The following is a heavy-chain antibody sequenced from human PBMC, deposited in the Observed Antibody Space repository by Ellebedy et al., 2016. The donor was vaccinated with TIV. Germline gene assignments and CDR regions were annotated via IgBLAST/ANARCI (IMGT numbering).Heavy chain of an antibody. CDR2: ISYSGST. CDR3: ASHYNWNYGVFDY. CDR1: GGSISSYY. J-gene: IGHJ4*02. V-gene: IGHV4-59*01. D-gene: IGHD1-7*01. Sequence: MPSETLSLTCTVSGGSISSYYWSWIRQPPGKGLEWIGYISYSGSTNYNPSLKSRVTISVDTSKNQFSLKLSSVTAADTAVYYCASHYNWNYGVFDYWGQGTLVTVSS.